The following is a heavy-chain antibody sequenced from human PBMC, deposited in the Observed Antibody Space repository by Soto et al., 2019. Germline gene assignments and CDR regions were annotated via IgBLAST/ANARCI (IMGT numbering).Heavy chain of an antibody. CDR2: IWYDGSNK. CDR1: GFTFSSYG. V-gene: IGHV3-33*01. Sequence: GGSLRLSCAASGFTFSSYGMHWVRQAPGKGLEWVAVIWYDGSNKYYADSVKGRFTISRDNSKNTLYLQMNSLRAEDTAVYYCARESDYDILTGYYYPHSFDYWGQGTLVTVS. CDR3: ARESDYDILTGYYYPHSFDY. J-gene: IGHJ4*02. D-gene: IGHD3-9*01.